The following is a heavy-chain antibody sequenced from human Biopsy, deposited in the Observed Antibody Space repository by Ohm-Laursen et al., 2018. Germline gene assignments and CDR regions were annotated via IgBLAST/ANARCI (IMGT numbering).Heavy chain of an antibody. CDR1: GSTFTGQY. D-gene: IGHD2-15*01. CDR3: AKGQDLRGGAEYFQH. J-gene: IGHJ1*01. Sequence: ASVKVSCKASGSTFTGQYSDWGRQVPGQGLGWMGWINPHSGTTKFAQDFQGRVTMTRDTSITTAYMELRRLRSDDTAVYYCAKGQDLRGGAEYFQHWGQGALVTVSS. CDR2: INPHSGTT. V-gene: IGHV1-2*02.